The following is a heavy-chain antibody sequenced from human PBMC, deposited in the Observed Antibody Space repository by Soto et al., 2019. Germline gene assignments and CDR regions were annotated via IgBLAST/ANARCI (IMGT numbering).Heavy chain of an antibody. J-gene: IGHJ6*02. V-gene: IGHV4-34*01. Sequence: SETLSLTCAVYGGSFSGYYWSWIRQPPGKGLEWIGEINHSGSTNYNPSLKSRVTISVDTSKNQFSLKLSSVTAAETAVYYCARVGRWTVVTWNYYYYGMDVWGQGTTVTVSS. CDR2: INHSGST. CDR3: ARVGRWTVVTWNYYYYGMDV. D-gene: IGHD2-15*01. CDR1: GGSFSGYY.